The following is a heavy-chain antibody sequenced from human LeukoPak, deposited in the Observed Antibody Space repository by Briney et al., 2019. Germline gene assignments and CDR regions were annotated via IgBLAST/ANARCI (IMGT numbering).Heavy chain of an antibody. V-gene: IGHV3-23*01. D-gene: IGHD3-10*01. J-gene: IGHJ4*02. CDR2: ISVSGNT. CDR1: GFTLSSYA. Sequence: GGSLRLSCAASGFTLSSYAMSWVRQAPGKGLEWVSAISVSGNTYHADSVKGRFTISRDSSKNTLYLQMNRLRAEDAAVYYCAKRNTMVRGGPCFDYWGQGILVAVSS. CDR3: AKRNTMVRGGPCFDY.